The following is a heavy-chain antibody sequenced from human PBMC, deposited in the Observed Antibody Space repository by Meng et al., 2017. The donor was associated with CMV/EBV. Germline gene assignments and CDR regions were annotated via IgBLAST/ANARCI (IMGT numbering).Heavy chain of an antibody. J-gene: IGHJ4*02. V-gene: IGHV3-21*06. Sequence: GGSLRLSCAASGFTFNSYSMNCVRQAPGEGLEWVSSISSSGSWIYYPDSVRGRFSISRDNAKNSLYLQMNSLRAEDTAVYYCVSEPYDTLTGLPGWYFDTWGQGALVTVSS. CDR3: VSEPYDTLTGLPGWYFDT. D-gene: IGHD3-9*01. CDR2: ISSSGSWI. CDR1: GFTFNSYS.